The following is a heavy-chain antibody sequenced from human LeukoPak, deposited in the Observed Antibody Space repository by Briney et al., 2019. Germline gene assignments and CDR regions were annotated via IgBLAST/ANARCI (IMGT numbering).Heavy chain of an antibody. CDR3: ARVGRDSMVRVAFDP. D-gene: IGHD3-10*01. V-gene: IGHV4-39*07. CDR2: IDYSGST. CDR1: GGPISSSRYY. Sequence: SETLSLTCTVSGGPISSSRYYWGWLRQPPGKGLEWIGSIDYSGSTYYNPSLKSRVTISVDTSKKQFSLKLSSVTAADTAVYYCARVGRDSMVRVAFDPWGQGTLVTVSS. J-gene: IGHJ5*02.